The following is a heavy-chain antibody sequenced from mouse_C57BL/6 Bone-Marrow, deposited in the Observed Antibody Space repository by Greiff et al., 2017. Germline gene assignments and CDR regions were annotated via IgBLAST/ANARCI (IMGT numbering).Heavy chain of an antibody. CDR2: LDPSDSYT. J-gene: IGHJ3*01. CDR3: AREGYGYVLFAY. CDR1: GYTFTSYW. Sequence: VQLQQPGAELVMPGASVKLSCKASGYTFTSYWMHWVKQRPGQGLEWIGELDPSDSYTNYNQKFKGKSTLTVDKSSSTAYMQLSSLTSEDSAVYYCAREGYGYVLFAYWGQGTLVTVSA. V-gene: IGHV1-69*01. D-gene: IGHD2-2*01.